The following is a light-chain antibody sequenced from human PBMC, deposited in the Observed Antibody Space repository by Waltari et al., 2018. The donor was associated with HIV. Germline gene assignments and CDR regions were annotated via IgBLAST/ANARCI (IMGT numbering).Light chain of an antibody. V-gene: IGLV1-47*01. J-gene: IGLJ2*01. Sequence: QSVLTQTPSASGTPGQRVTISCSGSSSNLGSNYVYWYQQLPGTAPKLLIYRNKPRPSGVPDRFSGSKSGTSASLAISGLRSEDEADYYCATWDDSLSVVVFGGGTKLTVL. CDR1: SSNLGSNY. CDR2: RNK. CDR3: ATWDDSLSVVV.